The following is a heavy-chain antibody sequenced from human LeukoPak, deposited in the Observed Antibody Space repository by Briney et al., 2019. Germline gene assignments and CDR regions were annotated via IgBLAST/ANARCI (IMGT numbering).Heavy chain of an antibody. CDR3: ARRGGSYPHYWYFDL. D-gene: IGHD1-26*01. CDR2: IYYSGST. Sequence: KPSETLSLTCTVSGGSISSYYWSWIRQPPGKGLEWIGYIYYSGSTNYNPSLKSRVTISVDTSKNQFSLKLSSVTAADTAVYYCARRGGSYPHYWYFDLWGRGTLVAVSS. CDR1: GGSISSYY. J-gene: IGHJ2*01. V-gene: IGHV4-59*08.